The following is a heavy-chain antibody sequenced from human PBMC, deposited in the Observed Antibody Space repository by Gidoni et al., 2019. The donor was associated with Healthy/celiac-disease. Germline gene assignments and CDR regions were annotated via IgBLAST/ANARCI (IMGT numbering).Heavy chain of an antibody. V-gene: IGHV3-30*04. CDR1: GFTFSSYA. CDR2: ISYDGSNK. CDR3: ARGVGYFDYTFDI. Sequence: QVQLVASGGGVVQPGRSLRLSCAASGFTFSSYAMHWVRQAPGKGLEWVAVISYDGSNKYYADSVKGRFTISRDNSKNTLYLQMNSLRAEDTAVYYCARGVGYFDYTFDIWGQGTMVTVSS. J-gene: IGHJ3*02. D-gene: IGHD3-9*01.